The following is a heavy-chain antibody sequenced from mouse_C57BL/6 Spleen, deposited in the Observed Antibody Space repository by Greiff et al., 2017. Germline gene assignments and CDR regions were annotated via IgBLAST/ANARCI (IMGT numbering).Heavy chain of an antibody. D-gene: IGHD2-1*01. Sequence: QVQLQQSGAELMKPGASVKLSCKATGYTFTGYWIEWVKQRPGHGLEWIGVILPGSGSTNYNEKFKGKATFTADTSSNTASMQLSSLTTEHSAIYYCSRDSTGDYFDYWGQGTTLTVSS. V-gene: IGHV1-9*01. J-gene: IGHJ2*01. CDR3: SRDSTGDYFDY. CDR1: GYTFTGYW. CDR2: ILPGSGST.